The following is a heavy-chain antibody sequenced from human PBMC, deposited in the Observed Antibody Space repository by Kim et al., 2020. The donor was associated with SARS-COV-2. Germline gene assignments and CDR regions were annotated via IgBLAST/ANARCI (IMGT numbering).Heavy chain of an antibody. J-gene: IGHJ4*02. CDR2: IDWDGDT. CDR1: GFSLTASGMC. V-gene: IGHV2-70*11. CDR3: ARMARIAVAADFDY. Sequence: SGPTLVNPTQTLTLTCTFSGFSLTASGMCVSWIRQPPGKALEWLARIDWDGDTYYSTSLKTRLTISKDTSKNQVVLTMTNMDPVDTATYYCARMARIAVAADFDYWGQGTLVTVSS. D-gene: IGHD6-19*01.